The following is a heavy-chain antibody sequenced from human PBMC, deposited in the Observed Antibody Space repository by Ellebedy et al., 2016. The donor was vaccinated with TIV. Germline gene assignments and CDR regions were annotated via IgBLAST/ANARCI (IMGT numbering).Heavy chain of an antibody. Sequence: GGSLRLXXKGSGYSFTSYWISWVRQMPGKGLEWMGRIDPSDSYTNYSPSFQGHVTISADKSISTAYLQWSSLKASDTAMYYCARHEIVGALWGMDVWGQGTTVTVSS. CDR3: ARHEIVGALWGMDV. V-gene: IGHV5-10-1*01. D-gene: IGHD1-26*01. CDR2: IDPSDSYT. CDR1: GYSFTSYW. J-gene: IGHJ6*02.